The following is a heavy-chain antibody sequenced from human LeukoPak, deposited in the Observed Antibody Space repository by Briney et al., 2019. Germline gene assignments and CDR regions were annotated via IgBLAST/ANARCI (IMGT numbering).Heavy chain of an antibody. Sequence: ASVKVSCKASGYTFSGYYMHWVRQAPGQGLEWMGWIDPNNGGTNYPQKFQGRVTMTRDTSISAAYMELSRLRSDDTAMYYCATEVGGIPYWGQGTLVTVSS. V-gene: IGHV1-2*02. J-gene: IGHJ4*02. D-gene: IGHD3-16*02. CDR3: ATEVGGIPY. CDR1: GYTFSGYY. CDR2: IDPNNGGT.